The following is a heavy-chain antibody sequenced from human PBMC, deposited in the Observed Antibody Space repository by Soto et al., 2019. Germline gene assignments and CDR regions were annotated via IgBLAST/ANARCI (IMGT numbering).Heavy chain of an antibody. V-gene: IGHV1-2*04. CDR2: INPNSGGT. D-gene: IGHD6-13*01. Sequence: VASVKVSCKASGYTFTGYYMHWVRQAPGQGLEWMGWINPNSGGTNYAQKFQGWVTMTRDTSISTAYMELSRLRSDDTAVYYCAAAVGGAAAGKVLGYGMDVWGQGTTVTVSS. CDR3: AAAVGGAAAGKVLGYGMDV. CDR1: GYTFTGYY. J-gene: IGHJ6*02.